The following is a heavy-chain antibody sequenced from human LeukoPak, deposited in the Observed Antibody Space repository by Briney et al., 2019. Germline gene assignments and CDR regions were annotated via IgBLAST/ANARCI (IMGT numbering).Heavy chain of an antibody. V-gene: IGHV3-23*01. D-gene: IGHD3-10*01. CDR2: ISGSGGST. J-gene: IGHJ4*02. CDR1: GFTFSSYA. Sequence: GGSLRLSCAASGFTFSSYAMSWVRQAPGKGLEWVSAISGSGGSTYYADSVKGRFTISRDNSKNTLYLQMNRLRDEDTAVYYCAKDVVRGVMWYFDYWGQGTLVTVSS. CDR3: AKDVVRGVMWYFDY.